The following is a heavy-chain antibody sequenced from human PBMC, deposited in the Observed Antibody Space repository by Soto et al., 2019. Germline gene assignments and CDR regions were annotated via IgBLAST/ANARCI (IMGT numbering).Heavy chain of an antibody. CDR2: IIPVLGVT. J-gene: IGHJ6*02. CDR3: ARRRYCGADCYSKYYYGMDV. Sequence: QVHLVQSGAEVKKPGSSVKVSCQASGSTFSSYTVSWVRQAPGQGLEWMGRIIPVLGVTNYAPKFKGRVTITADQSKTTAYMDLSSLRSGDTAVYYCARRRYCGADCYSKYYYGMDVWGQGTTVTVSS. CDR1: GSTFSSYT. D-gene: IGHD2-21*02. V-gene: IGHV1-69*02.